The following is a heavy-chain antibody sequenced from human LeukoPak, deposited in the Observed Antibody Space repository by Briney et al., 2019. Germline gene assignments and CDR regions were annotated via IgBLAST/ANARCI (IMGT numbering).Heavy chain of an antibody. CDR2: ISGGGGTTYYA. J-gene: IGHJ4*02. CDR1: GFTFSGYA. CDR3: ARRSPNYYFDY. V-gene: IGHV3-23*01. Sequence: GGSLRLSCAASGFTFSGYAMSWVRQSPGKGLEWVSAISGGGGTTYYAYYADSVKGRFTISRDNSKNTLYLLMNSLRAEDTAVYYCARRSPNYYFDYWGQGTPVTVSS.